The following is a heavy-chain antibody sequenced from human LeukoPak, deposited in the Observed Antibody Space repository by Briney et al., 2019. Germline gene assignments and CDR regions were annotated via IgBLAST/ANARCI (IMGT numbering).Heavy chain of an antibody. CDR2: INTNTGNP. Sequence: ASVKVSCKASGYTFTSYAMNWVRQAPGQGLEWMGWINTNTGNPTYAQGFTGRFVFSLDTSVSTAYLQISSLKAEDTAVYYCARDGRGSSWSGGWFDPWGQGTLVTVSS. J-gene: IGHJ5*02. D-gene: IGHD6-13*01. V-gene: IGHV7-4-1*02. CDR1: GYTFTSYA. CDR3: ARDGRGSSWSGGWFDP.